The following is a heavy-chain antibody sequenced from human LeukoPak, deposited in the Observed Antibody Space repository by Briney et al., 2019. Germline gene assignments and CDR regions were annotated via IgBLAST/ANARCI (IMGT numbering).Heavy chain of an antibody. CDR1: GFSFTFYS. CDR3: ARVYYGSGSHFDY. V-gene: IGHV3-30*03. CDR2: ISYDGSNK. J-gene: IGHJ4*02. Sequence: PGGSLRLSCAASGFSFTFYSMNWVRQAPGKGLEWVAVISYDGSNKYYADSVKGRFTISRDNSKNTLYLQMNSLRAEDTAVYYCARVYYGSGSHFDYWGQGTLVTVSS. D-gene: IGHD3-10*01.